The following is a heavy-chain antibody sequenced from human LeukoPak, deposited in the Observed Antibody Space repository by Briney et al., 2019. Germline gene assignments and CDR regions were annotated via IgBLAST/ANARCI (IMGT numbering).Heavy chain of an antibody. CDR1: GYTFTSYG. V-gene: IGHV1-2*02. CDR2: INPNSGGT. J-gene: IGHJ4*02. D-gene: IGHD2-15*01. CDR3: ARRSSAGGSSPFDY. Sequence: ASVKVSCKASGYTFTSYGISWVRQAPGQGLEWMGWINPNSGGTDYAQKFQGRVTMTRDTSISTAYMELSRLRSDDSAMYYCARRSSAGGSSPFDYWGQGTLLTVSS.